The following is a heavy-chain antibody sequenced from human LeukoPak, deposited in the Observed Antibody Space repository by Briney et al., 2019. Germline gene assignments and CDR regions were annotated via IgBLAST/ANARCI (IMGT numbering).Heavy chain of an antibody. Sequence: SETLSLTCAVYGGSFSGYYWSWIRQPPGKGLEWIGEINHSGSTNYNPSLKSRVTISVDTSKNQFSLKLSSATAADTAVYYCARGGDYYGSGRIDYWGQGTLVTVSS. CDR3: ARGGDYYGSGRIDY. J-gene: IGHJ4*02. V-gene: IGHV4-34*01. D-gene: IGHD3-10*01. CDR2: INHSGST. CDR1: GGSFSGYY.